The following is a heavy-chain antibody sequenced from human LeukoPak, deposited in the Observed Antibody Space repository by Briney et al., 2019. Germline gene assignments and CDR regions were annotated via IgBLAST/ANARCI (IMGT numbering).Heavy chain of an antibody. J-gene: IGHJ4*02. CDR1: GGSISTYY. V-gene: IGHV4-4*07. Sequence: SETLSRTCTVSGGSISTYYWSWIRQPAGKGLEWIGRLSSSGTTNYNTSLKSRVTMSVGTSTNNLFLNLTSVTAADTGVYYCAREVSGSDYYRAYDYWGQGTLVTVSS. CDR2: LSSSGTT. CDR3: AREVSGSDYYRAYDY. D-gene: IGHD3-3*01.